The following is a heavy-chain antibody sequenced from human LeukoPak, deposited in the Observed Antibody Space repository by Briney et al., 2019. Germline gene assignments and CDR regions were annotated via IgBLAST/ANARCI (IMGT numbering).Heavy chain of an antibody. CDR2: MNPNSGNT. V-gene: IGHV1-8*01. CDR1: GYTFTSYD. Sequence: ASVKASCKASGYTFTSYDINWVRQATGQGLEWMGWMNPNSGNTGYAQKFQGRVTMTRNTSISTAYMELSSLRSEDTAVYYCAMHDYGDYGGLDDYWGQGTLVTVSS. CDR3: AMHDYGDYGGLDDY. D-gene: IGHD4-17*01. J-gene: IGHJ4*02.